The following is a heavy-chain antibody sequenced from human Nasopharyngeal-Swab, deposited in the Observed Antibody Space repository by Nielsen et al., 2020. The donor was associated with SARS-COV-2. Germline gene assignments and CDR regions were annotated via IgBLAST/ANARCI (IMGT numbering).Heavy chain of an antibody. CDR3: ARDYYDNYDSDY. J-gene: IGHJ4*02. V-gene: IGHV1-2*02. CDR2: INPYSGDT. D-gene: IGHD3-22*01. Sequence: ASVKVSCKTSGYTFTDYYIHWVRQVPGQGLEWVGFINPYSGDTKYAQKFQGRVTVTRDTSRSTAYIELSRLRSDDTAVYYCARDYYDNYDSDYWGQGTLVTVSS. CDR1: GYTFTDYY.